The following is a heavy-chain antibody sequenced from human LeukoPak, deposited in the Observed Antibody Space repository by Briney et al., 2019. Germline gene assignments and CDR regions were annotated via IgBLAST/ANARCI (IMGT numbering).Heavy chain of an antibody. J-gene: IGHJ6*03. CDR2: INPSGGT. V-gene: IGHV4-34*01. CDR3: ARVGYSFSINDWSRTGLGAYLNKYYYYMDV. D-gene: IGHD5-18*01. CDR1: GGSFSDYS. Sequence: SETLSLTCAVYGGSFSDYSWSWIRQPPGKGLEWIGEINPSGGTNHNPSLMSRVSMSVDTSKNQISLRVSSVTAADTAVYYCARVGYSFSINDWSRTGLGAYLNKYYYYMDVWGKGTTVNVSS.